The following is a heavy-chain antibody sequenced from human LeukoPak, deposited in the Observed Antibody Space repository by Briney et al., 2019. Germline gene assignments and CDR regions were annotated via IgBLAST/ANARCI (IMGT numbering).Heavy chain of an antibody. V-gene: IGHV1-8*01. CDR3: ATHYYDSSGYSDY. CDR2: MNPNCGNT. Sequence: ASVKVSCKASGYTFTSYDINWVRQATGQGLEWMGWMNPNCGNTGYAQKFQGRVTMTRNTSISTAYMELSSLRSEDTAVYYCATHYYDSSGYSDYWGQGTLVTVSS. D-gene: IGHD3-22*01. CDR1: GYTFTSYD. J-gene: IGHJ4*02.